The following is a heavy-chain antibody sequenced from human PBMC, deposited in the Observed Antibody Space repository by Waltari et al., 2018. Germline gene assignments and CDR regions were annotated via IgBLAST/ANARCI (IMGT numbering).Heavy chain of an antibody. D-gene: IGHD7-27*01. CDR3: ARVGTIDFDY. CDR1: GFAFGAYA. J-gene: IGHJ4*02. Sequence: EVRLGASGGNLVPPGRSLRLSCPTSGFAFGAYALSWVRPAPGKGLEWVGFIRRTPYGATTDYAASVKGRFTISRDDSRSIAYLQMNSLKAEDTAVYYCARVGTIDFDYWGQGTLVTVSS. CDR2: IRRTPYGATT. V-gene: IGHV3-49*04.